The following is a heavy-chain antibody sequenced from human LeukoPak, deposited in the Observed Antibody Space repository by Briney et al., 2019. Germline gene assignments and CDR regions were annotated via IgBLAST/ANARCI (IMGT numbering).Heavy chain of an antibody. D-gene: IGHD6-19*01. CDR1: GFTFSSYA. CDR3: AKDYSSGWSEWDY. Sequence: GGSLRLSCAASGFTFSSYAMSWVRQAPGKGLEWVSAISGSGGSTYYADSVKGRFTISRDNSKNTLYLQMNSLRAEDTVVYYCAKDYSSGWSEWDYWGQGTLVTVSS. CDR2: ISGSGGST. J-gene: IGHJ4*02. V-gene: IGHV3-23*01.